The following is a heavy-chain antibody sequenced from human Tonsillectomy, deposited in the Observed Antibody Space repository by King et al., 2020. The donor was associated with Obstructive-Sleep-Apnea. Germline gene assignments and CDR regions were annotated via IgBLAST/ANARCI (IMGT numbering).Heavy chain of an antibody. D-gene: IGHD2-2*01. J-gene: IGHJ6*02. V-gene: IGHV3-74*02. CDR2: INSDGSST. Sequence: QLVQSGGGLVQPGGSLRLSCAASGFTFSSYWMHWVRQAPGKGLVLVSRINSDGSSTSYADSVKGRFTIARDNAKNTLYLQMNSLRAEDTAVYYCARQSYCSSTSCYAPNYYYYGMDVWGQGTTVTVSS. CDR1: GFTFSSYW. CDR3: ARQSYCSSTSCYAPNYYYYGMDV.